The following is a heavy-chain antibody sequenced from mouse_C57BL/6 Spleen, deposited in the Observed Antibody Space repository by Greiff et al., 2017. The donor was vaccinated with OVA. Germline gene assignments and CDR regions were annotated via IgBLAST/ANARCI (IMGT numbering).Heavy chain of an antibody. J-gene: IGHJ4*01. V-gene: IGHV1-50*01. CDR1: GYTFTSYW. CDR2: IDPSDSYT. Sequence: QVQLQQPGAELVKPGASVKLSCKASGYTFTSYWMQWVKQRPGQGLEWIGEIDPSDSYTNYNQKFKGKATLTVDTSSSTAYMQLSSLTSEDSAVYYCASSPFPGSSYVGAMDYWGQGTSVTVSS. D-gene: IGHD1-1*01. CDR3: ASSPFPGSSYVGAMDY.